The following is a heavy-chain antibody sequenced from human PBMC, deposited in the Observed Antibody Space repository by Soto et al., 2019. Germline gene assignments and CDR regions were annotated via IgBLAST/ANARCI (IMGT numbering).Heavy chain of an antibody. CDR2: INAGNGNT. J-gene: IGHJ4*02. V-gene: IGHV1-3*01. CDR3: AKDMGFGITATTSGH. D-gene: IGHD1-7*01. CDR1: GYTFTSYA. Sequence: QVQLVQSGAEVKKPGASVKVSCKASGYTFTSYAMHWVRQAPGQRLEWMGWINAGNGNTKYSQKFQGRVTITRDTSASTAYMELSSLRSEDTAVYYCAKDMGFGITATTSGHWGQGTLVPVSS.